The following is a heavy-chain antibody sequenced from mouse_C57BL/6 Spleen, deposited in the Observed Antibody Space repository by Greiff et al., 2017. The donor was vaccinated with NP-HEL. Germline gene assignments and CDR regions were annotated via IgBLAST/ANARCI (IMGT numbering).Heavy chain of an antibody. CDR3: ARSGAYSNLGAMDY. CDR1: GYTFTSYW. J-gene: IGHJ4*01. D-gene: IGHD2-5*01. CDR2: IHPNSGST. V-gene: IGHV1-64*01. Sequence: QVQLQQPGAELVKPGASVKLSCKASGYTFTSYWMHWVKQRPGQGLEWIGMIHPNSGSTNYNEKFKSKATLTVDKSSSTAYMQLSSRTSEDSAVYYCARSGAYSNLGAMDYWGQGTSVTVSS.